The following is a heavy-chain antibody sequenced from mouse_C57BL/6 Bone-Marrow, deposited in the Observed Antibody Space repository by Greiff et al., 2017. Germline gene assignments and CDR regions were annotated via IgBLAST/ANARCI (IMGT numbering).Heavy chain of an antibody. Sequence: EVPLQESGGDLLKPGGSLKLSCAASGFTFSSYGMSLVRHTPDKGLEWVATISSGGSYTYYPDSVKGRFTISRDNATNTLYLQMSSLKSEDTAMYYCARQITSFDYWGQGTTLTGSS. CDR1: GFTFSSYG. CDR3: ARQITSFDY. V-gene: IGHV5-6*01. D-gene: IGHD1-1*01. CDR2: ISSGGSYT. J-gene: IGHJ2*01.